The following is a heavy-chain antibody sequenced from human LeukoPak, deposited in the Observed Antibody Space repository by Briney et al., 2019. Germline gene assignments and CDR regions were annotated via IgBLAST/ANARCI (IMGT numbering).Heavy chain of an antibody. V-gene: IGHV1-69*04. CDR3: ARDPPERDEYQLLSNWFDP. D-gene: IGHD2-2*01. Sequence: SVKVSCEASGGTFSSYTISWVRQAPGQGLEWMGRIIPILGIANYAQKFQGRVTITADKSTSTAYMELSSLRSEDTAVYYCARDPPERDEYQLLSNWFDPWGQGTLVTVSS. J-gene: IGHJ5*02. CDR2: IIPILGIA. CDR1: GGTFSSYT.